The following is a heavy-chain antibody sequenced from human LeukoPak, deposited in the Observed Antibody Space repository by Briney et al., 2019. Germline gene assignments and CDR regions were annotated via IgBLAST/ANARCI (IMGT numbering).Heavy chain of an antibody. Sequence: VASVKVSCKASGYTFTSYGISWVRQAPGQGLEWMGWISAYNGNTNYAQKLQGRVTMATDTSTSTAYMELRSLRSDDTAVYYCARVSGSYRKGDYWGQGILVTVSS. CDR3: ARVSGSYRKGDY. CDR2: ISAYNGNT. CDR1: GYTFTSYG. V-gene: IGHV1-18*01. D-gene: IGHD1-26*01. J-gene: IGHJ4*02.